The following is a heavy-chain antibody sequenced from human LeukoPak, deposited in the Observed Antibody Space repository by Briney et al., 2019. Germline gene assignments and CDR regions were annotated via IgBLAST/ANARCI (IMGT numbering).Heavy chain of an antibody. Sequence: SETLSLTCTVSGGSISSYYWSWIRQPPGKGLEWIGYIYYSGSTNYNPSLKSRVTISVDTSKNQFSPKLSSVTAADTAVYYCARESPTYYYDSSGYFFDYWGQGTLVTVSS. CDR1: GGSISSYY. CDR2: IYYSGST. J-gene: IGHJ4*02. CDR3: ARESPTYYYDSSGYFFDY. V-gene: IGHV4-59*01. D-gene: IGHD3-22*01.